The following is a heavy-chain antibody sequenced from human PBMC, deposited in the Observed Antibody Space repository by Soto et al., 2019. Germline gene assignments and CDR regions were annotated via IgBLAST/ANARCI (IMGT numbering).Heavy chain of an antibody. CDR2: IYHSGST. Sequence: SETLSLTCAVSGYSISSGYYWGWIRQPPGKGLEWIGSIYHSGSTYYNPSLKSRVTISVDTSKNQFSLKLSSVTAADTAVYYCAREADIVVVVAAPDLNCFDPWGQGTLVTVSS. CDR1: GYSISSGYY. CDR3: AREADIVVVVAAPDLNCFDP. D-gene: IGHD2-15*01. J-gene: IGHJ5*02. V-gene: IGHV4-38-2*02.